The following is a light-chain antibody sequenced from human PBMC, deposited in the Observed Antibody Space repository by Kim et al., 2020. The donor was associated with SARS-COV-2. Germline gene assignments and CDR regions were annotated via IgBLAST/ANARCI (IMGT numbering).Light chain of an antibody. CDR1: NIGGKS. J-gene: IGLJ1*01. V-gene: IGLV3-21*04. CDR3: QVWDTSSAHYV. CDR2: YNS. Sequence: APERTARISWGRNNIGGKSVHWYLQKPGQAPVLVIYYNSDRPALIPERFSGSNSGNTATLTIRMVGVWDEADYYCQVWDTSSAHYVFGTGTKVTV.